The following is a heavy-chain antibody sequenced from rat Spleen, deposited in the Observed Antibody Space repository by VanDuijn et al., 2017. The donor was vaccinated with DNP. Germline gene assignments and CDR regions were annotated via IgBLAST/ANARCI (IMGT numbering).Heavy chain of an antibody. D-gene: IGHD1-11*01. Sequence: EVQLVESGGGFAQPGRSLKLSCAASGFTFNNYYMAWVRQAPTKGLEWVAYISDDGRTYSGDSVKGRFTISRDDTRRTLYLLMNSLRSEDTATYYCARDNYVTYGAMDAWGQGTSVTVSS. J-gene: IGHJ4*01. CDR3: ARDNYVTYGAMDA. V-gene: IGHV5-22*01. CDR1: GFTFNNYY. CDR2: ISDDGRT.